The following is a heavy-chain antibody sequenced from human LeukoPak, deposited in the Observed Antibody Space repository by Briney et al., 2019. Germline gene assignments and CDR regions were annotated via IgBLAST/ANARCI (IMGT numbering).Heavy chain of an antibody. Sequence: GGSLRLSCAASGFTFSSCAMHWVRQASGKGLEWVAVISSDGSNQYYADSVKGRFTISRDNSRNTLYLQMNSLRPEDTALYYCVKDLPGGGSFDYWGQGALVTVSS. CDR2: ISSDGSNQ. CDR3: VKDLPGGGSFDY. CDR1: GFTFSSCA. D-gene: IGHD2-15*01. J-gene: IGHJ4*02. V-gene: IGHV3-30*18.